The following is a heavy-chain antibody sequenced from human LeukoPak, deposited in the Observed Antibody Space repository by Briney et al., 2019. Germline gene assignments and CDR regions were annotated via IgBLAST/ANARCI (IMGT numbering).Heavy chain of an antibody. D-gene: IGHD6-19*01. CDR1: GFTFSSHA. CDR3: AKSYSSGWSCIDY. CDR2: VSGNGGST. J-gene: IGHJ4*02. V-gene: IGHV3-23*01. Sequence: GGSLRLSCAASGFTFSSHAMNWVRQAPGKGLEWVSGVSGNGGSTYYADSVKGRFTISRDNSKNTLYLQMNSLRTEDTAVYYCAKSYSSGWSCIDYWGQGTLVTVSS.